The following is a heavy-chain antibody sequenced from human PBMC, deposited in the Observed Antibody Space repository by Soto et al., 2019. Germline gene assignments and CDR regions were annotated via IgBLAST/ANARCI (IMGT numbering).Heavy chain of an antibody. D-gene: IGHD3-10*01. CDR2: IYHSGST. V-gene: IGHV4-30-2*01. CDR1: GGSISSGGYS. CDR3: ARGGKLKWFDP. J-gene: IGHJ5*02. Sequence: SETLSLTCAVSGGSISSGGYSWSWIRQPPGKGLEWIGYIYHSGSTYYNPSLKSRVTISVDRSKNQFSLKLSSVTAADTAVYYCARGGKLKWFDPWGQGTLVTVSS.